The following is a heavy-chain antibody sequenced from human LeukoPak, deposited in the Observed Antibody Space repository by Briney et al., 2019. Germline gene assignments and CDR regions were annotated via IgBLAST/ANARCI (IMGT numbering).Heavy chain of an antibody. D-gene: IGHD3-10*01. CDR3: AKDYYGSGS. V-gene: IGHV3-23*01. Sequence: GGSLRLSCAASGFTFSNYAMTWVRQAPGKGLEWVSAISGSGGSTYYADSVRGRFTIFRDNPKNTLYLQMNSLRAEDTAVYYCAKDYYGSGSWGQGALVTVSS. J-gene: IGHJ4*02. CDR2: ISGSGGST. CDR1: GFTFSNYA.